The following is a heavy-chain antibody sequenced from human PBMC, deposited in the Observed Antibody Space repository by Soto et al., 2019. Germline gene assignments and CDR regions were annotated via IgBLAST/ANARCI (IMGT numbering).Heavy chain of an antibody. V-gene: IGHV4-61*01. J-gene: IGHJ6*02. CDR1: GGSVSSGSYY. CDR2: IYYSGST. D-gene: IGHD2-21*02. Sequence: QVQLQESGPGLVKPSETLSLTCTVSGGSVSSGSYYWSWIRQPPGKGLEWIGYIYYSGSTNYNPSLKRRVTISVDTSKNQFSLKLSSVTAADTAVYYCATCLVVVTARDYYYYGMDVWGQGTTVTVSS. CDR3: ATCLVVVTARDYYYYGMDV.